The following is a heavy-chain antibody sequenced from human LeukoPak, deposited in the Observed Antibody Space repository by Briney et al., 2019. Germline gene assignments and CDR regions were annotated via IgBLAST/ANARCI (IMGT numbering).Heavy chain of an antibody. Sequence: SETLSLTCTVSGGSISSGGYYWSWIRQPPGKGLEWIGYISHSGSTNYNPSLKSRVTISVDTSKNQFSLKLSSVTAADTAVYYCARDGSGSEKAPYYYYYMDVWGKGTTVTVSS. V-gene: IGHV4-61*08. CDR1: GGSISSGGYY. CDR2: ISHSGST. CDR3: ARDGSGSEKAPYYYYYMDV. D-gene: IGHD3-10*01. J-gene: IGHJ6*03.